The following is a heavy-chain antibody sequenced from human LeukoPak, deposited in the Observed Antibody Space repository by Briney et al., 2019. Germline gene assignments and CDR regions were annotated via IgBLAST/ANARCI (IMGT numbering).Heavy chain of an antibody. CDR1: GGSISSYY. CDR2: VYYSGST. J-gene: IGHJ2*01. D-gene: IGHD2-15*01. Sequence: WKTLSLTCSVSGGSISSYYWSFIRQPPGKGLEWIGYVYYSGSTNYNPSLKSRVTISVDTSKNQFSLKLSSVTAADTAVYYFARHFLSAGGWYFDLWGRGTLVTVPP. V-gene: IGHV4-59*08. CDR3: ARHFLSAGGWYFDL.